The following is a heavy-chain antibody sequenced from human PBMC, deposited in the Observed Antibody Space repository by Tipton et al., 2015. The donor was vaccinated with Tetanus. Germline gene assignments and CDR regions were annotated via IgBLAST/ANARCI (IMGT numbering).Heavy chain of an antibody. J-gene: IGHJ5*02. CDR2: IYYSGST. CDR3: ARDQGGGRVVRLNWFDP. V-gene: IGHV4-31*03. Sequence: LRLSCTVSGASISSGGYFWNWIRHHPGKGLEWIGYIYYSGSTYYNPSLKSRVAISVDTSKNQFFLKVNSGTAADTAVYYCARDQGGGRVVRLNWFDPWGQGTLVTVSS. CDR1: GASISSGGYF. D-gene: IGHD6-6*01.